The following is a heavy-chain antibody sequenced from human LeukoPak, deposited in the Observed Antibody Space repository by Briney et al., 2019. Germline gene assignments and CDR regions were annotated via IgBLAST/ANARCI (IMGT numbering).Heavy chain of an antibody. CDR1: GYTFTGYY. CDR3: ARGAYDFWSGYYTGHRVGYYYYMDV. CDR2: INPNSGGT. D-gene: IGHD3-3*01. J-gene: IGHJ6*03. V-gene: IGHV1-2*02. Sequence: ASVKVSCKASGYTFTGYYMHWVRQAPGQGLEWMGWINPNSGGTNYAQKFQGRVTMTRDTSISTAYMELSRLRSDDTAVYYCARGAYDFWSGYYTGHRVGYYYYMDVWGKGTTVTISS.